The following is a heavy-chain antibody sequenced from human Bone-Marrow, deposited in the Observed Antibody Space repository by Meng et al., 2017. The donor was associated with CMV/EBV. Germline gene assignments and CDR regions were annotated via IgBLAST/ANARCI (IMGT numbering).Heavy chain of an antibody. J-gene: IGHJ4*02. Sequence: GGSLRLSCAASGFTFDDYAMHWVRQAPGKGLEWVSGISWNSGSIGYADSVKGRFTISRDNAKNSLYLQMNSLRAEDTALYYCAKSTIFGVVPYDWGQGTLVTVSS. CDR3: AKSTIFGVVPYD. CDR2: ISWNSGSI. V-gene: IGHV3-9*01. D-gene: IGHD3-3*01. CDR1: GFTFDDYA.